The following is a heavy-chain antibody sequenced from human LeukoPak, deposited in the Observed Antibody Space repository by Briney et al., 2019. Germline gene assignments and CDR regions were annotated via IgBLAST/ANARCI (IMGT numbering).Heavy chain of an antibody. CDR1: GGTFSSYA. Sequence: SVKVSCKASGGTFSSYAISWVRQAPGQGLEWMGGIIPIFGTANYAQKFQGRVTTTADKSTSTAYMELSSLRSEDTAVYYCARETIPEWTLDYWGQGTLVTVSS. J-gene: IGHJ4*02. CDR3: ARETIPEWTLDY. D-gene: IGHD3-3*01. CDR2: IIPIFGTA. V-gene: IGHV1-69*06.